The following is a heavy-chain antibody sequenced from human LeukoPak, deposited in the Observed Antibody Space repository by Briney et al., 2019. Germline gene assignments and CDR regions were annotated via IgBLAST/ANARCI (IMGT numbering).Heavy chain of an antibody. CDR1: GFSFTYG. Sequence: GGTLRLSCAASGFSFTYGMSWVRQAPGKGLEWVSGIGGGDGRTYYADSLKGRFTISRDISKTTLYLQINGLTADDTAVYYCAKDSHSGFFDYWGQGTMVTVSS. CDR2: IGGGDGRT. V-gene: IGHV3-23*01. CDR3: AKDSHSGFFDY. D-gene: IGHD3-22*01. J-gene: IGHJ4*02.